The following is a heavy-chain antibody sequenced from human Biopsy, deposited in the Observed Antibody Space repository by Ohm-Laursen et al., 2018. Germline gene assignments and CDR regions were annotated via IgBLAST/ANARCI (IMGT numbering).Heavy chain of an antibody. V-gene: IGHV4-59*08. D-gene: IGHD3-10*01. CDR1: GDSISRSY. Sequence: SETLSLTYTLSGDSISRSYWSWIRQSPGKGLEWVGHIFDRGTTNYNPSLKSRVTMSVDTSKKQFSLRMTSVTAADTAVYYCAHGSGSYYKWDFWGRGTLVTVSS. J-gene: IGHJ4*02. CDR3: AHGSGSYYKWDF. CDR2: IFDRGTT.